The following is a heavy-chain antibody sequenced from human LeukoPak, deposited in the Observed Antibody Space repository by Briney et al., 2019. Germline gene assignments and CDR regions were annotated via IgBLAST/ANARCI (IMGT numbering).Heavy chain of an antibody. CDR1: GGSISSSSYY. V-gene: IGHV4-39*07. J-gene: IGHJ4*02. CDR3: ARAPYYGSGSYLGY. CDR2: IYYSGST. D-gene: IGHD3-10*01. Sequence: KTSETLSLTCTVSGGSISSSSYYWGWIRQPPGKGLEWIRSIYYSGSTYYNPSLKSRVTISVDTSKNQFSLKLSSVTAADTAVYYCARAPYYGSGSYLGYWGQGTLVTVSS.